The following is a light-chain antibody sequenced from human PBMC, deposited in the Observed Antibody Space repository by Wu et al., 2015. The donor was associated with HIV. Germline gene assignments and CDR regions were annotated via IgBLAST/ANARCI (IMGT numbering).Light chain of an antibody. Sequence: EIVLTQSPGTLSLSPGERATFSCRASQRISSNYLAWYQHKSGQAPRFLIYDASTRAAGIPGRFTGSGSGTDFNLTISRLEPEDFAVYYCQHYGGSPXRTLFGDGT. V-gene: IGKV3-20*01. CDR1: QRISSNY. CDR3: QHYGGSPXRTL. J-gene: IGKJ1*01. CDR2: DAS.